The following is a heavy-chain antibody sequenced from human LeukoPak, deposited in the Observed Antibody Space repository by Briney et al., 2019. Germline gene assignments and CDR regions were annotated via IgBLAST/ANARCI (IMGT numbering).Heavy chain of an antibody. V-gene: IGHV4-4*02. CDR1: GGSISSSNW. CDR3: ARVVPAAMYYFDY. CDR2: IYHSGST. Sequence: SETLSLTCAVSGGSISSSNWWSWVRQPPGKGLEWIGEIYHSGSTNYNPSLRSRVTMSVDTSKNQFSLKLSSVTAADTAVYYCARVVPAAMYYFDYWGQGTLVTVSS. J-gene: IGHJ4*02. D-gene: IGHD2-2*01.